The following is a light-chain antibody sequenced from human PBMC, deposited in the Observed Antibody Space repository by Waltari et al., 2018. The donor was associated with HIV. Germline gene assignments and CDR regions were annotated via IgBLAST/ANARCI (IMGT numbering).Light chain of an antibody. Sequence: QSVLTQPPSASGTPGQRVTISCSGSISNIGSNTVNWYQQLPGTAPKLLIYTTNQRPSGVPDRFSGSKSGALASLAISGLQSDDEADYYCATWDDSLNGPVFGGGTKLTVL. J-gene: IGLJ3*02. V-gene: IGLV1-44*01. CDR3: ATWDDSLNGPV. CDR2: TTN. CDR1: ISNIGSNT.